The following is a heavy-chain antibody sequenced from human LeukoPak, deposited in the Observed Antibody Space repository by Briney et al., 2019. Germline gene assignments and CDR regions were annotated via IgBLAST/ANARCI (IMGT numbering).Heavy chain of an antibody. CDR3: ARGSPRGSSSWPKGYYYYYMDV. CDR2: IIPIFGTA. Sequence: SVKVSCKASGGTFSSYAISWVRQAPGQGLEWMGGIIPIFGTANYAQKFQGRVTITADESTSTAYMELSSLRSEDTAVYYCARGSPRGSSSWPKGYYYYYMDVWGKGTTVTVSS. CDR1: GGTFSSYA. D-gene: IGHD6-13*01. J-gene: IGHJ6*03. V-gene: IGHV1-69*13.